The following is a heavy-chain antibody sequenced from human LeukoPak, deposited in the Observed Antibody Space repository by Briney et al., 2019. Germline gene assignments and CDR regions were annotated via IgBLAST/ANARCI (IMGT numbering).Heavy chain of an antibody. V-gene: IGHV3-15*01. CDR2: IKSKTDGGTT. CDR1: GFTFSDAW. Sequence: GGSLRLSCVASGFTFSDAWMSWVRQAPGKGLEWVGRIKSKTDGGTTAYAAPVNGRFTISRDDSKNAVYLQMNSLKTGDTAVYYCTTWSHEYWGQGTLVAVSS. CDR3: TTWSHEY. J-gene: IGHJ4*02. D-gene: IGHD2-8*02.